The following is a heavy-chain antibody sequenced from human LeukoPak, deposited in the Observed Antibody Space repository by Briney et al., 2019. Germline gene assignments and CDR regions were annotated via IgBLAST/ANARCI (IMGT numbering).Heavy chain of an antibody. CDR3: ARALVGYCSSTSCYPYYYYYYGMDV. V-gene: IGHV4-34*01. J-gene: IGHJ6*02. CDR2: INHSGCT. Sequence: PSETLSLTCAVYGGSFSGYYWSRIRQPPGKGLEWIGEINHSGCTNYNPSLKSRVTISVDTSKNQFYLKLSSVTAADTAVYYCARALVGYCSSTSCYPYYYYYYGMDVWGQGTTVTVSS. CDR1: GGSFSGYY. D-gene: IGHD2-2*01.